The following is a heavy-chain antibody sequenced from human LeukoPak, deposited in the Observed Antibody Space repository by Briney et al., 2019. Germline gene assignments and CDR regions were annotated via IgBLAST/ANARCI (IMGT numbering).Heavy chain of an antibody. D-gene: IGHD3-10*01. V-gene: IGHV4-34*01. J-gene: IGHJ4*02. CDR2: INHSGST. CDR3: ARGPRITMVRGSLDY. CDR1: GGSFSGYY. Sequence: SETLSLTCAVYGGSFSGYYWSWLRQPPGKGLEWIGEINHSGSTNYNPSLKSRVTISVDTSKNQFSLKLSSVTAADTAVYYCARGPRITMVRGSLDYWGQGTLVTVSS.